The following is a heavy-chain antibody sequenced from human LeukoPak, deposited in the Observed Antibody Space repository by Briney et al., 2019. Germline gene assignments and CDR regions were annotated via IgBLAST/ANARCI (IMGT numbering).Heavy chain of an antibody. CDR3: ATTFDYGDFY. CDR2: INPNTGDT. J-gene: IGHJ4*02. Sequence: ASVKVSCKASGFTFTDYYMHWVRRASGQGLEWIGRINPNTGDTNYAQKFQGRVTMTRDKSVTTAYMELSRLTSDDTAVYYCATTFDYGDFYWGQGTLVTVSS. V-gene: IGHV1-2*06. CDR1: GFTFTDYY. D-gene: IGHD4-17*01.